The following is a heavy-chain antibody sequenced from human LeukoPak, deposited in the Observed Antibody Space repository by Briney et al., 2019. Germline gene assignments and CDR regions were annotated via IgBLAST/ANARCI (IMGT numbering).Heavy chain of an antibody. CDR1: GFTFSSYW. CDR2: IKQDASEK. V-gene: IGHV3-7*01. J-gene: IGHJ6*03. D-gene: IGHD3-3*01. Sequence: GRSLRLSCAASGFTFSSYWMSSVRQAPGKGLEWVANIKQDASEKYYVDSVKGRFTISRDNAKNSLYLQMNSLRAEDTAVYYCARDLSITIFGVVPDYYYYMDVWGKGTTVTVSS. CDR3: ARDLSITIFGVVPDYYYYMDV.